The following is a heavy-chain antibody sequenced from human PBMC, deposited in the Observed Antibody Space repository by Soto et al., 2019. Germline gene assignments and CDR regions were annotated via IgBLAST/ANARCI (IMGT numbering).Heavy chain of an antibody. Sequence: SETLSLTCTVSGGSMSSYYWSWIRQPAGEGLEWIGRIYAGGGTNYNPSLKSRVTISKDTSKKQFSLKLNLVTAADTAVYYCARGAAAGVNYGMDVWGRGTTVTVSS. V-gene: IGHV4-4*07. CDR2: IYAGGGT. CDR1: GGSMSSYY. D-gene: IGHD6-13*01. J-gene: IGHJ6*02. CDR3: ARGAAAGVNYGMDV.